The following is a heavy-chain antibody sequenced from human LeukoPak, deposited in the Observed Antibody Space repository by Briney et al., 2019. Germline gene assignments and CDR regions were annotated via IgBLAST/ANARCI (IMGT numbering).Heavy chain of an antibody. CDR3: ARPRGYSGFAYGFDI. V-gene: IGHV5-51*01. J-gene: IGHJ3*02. CDR2: IYPGDSDT. CDR1: GYSFTSYW. Sequence: GESLKISCKGSGYSFTSYWIGWVRQMPGKGLEWMGIIYPGDSDTRYSPSFQGQVTISADKSISTAYLQWSNLKASDTAMYYCARPRGYSGFAYGFDIWGQGTMVTVSS. D-gene: IGHD5-12*01.